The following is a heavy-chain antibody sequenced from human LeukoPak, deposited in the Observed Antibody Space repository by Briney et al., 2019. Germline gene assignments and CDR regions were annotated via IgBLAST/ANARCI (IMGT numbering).Heavy chain of an antibody. J-gene: IGHJ6*03. Sequence: SETLSLTCTVSGGSISSYFWSWIRQPPGKGLQWIGYIYYSGSTIYNPSLKSRVTISVDTSKNQFSLKLSSVTAADTAVYYCARILRFLEGYYMDVWGKGTTVTVSS. V-gene: IGHV4-59*01. D-gene: IGHD3-3*01. CDR1: GGSISSYF. CDR2: IYYSGST. CDR3: ARILRFLEGYYMDV.